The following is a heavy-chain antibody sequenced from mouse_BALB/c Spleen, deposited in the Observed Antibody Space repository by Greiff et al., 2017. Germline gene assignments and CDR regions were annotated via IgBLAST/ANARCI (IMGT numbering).Heavy chain of an antibody. Sequence: EVQLVESGGGLVKPGGSLKLSCAASGFTFSSYAMSWVRQTPEKRLEWVASISSGGSTYYPDSVKGRFTISRDNARNILYLQMSSLRSEDTAMYYCARGPLYDYDRDYFDYWGQGTTLTVSS. CDR3: ARGPLYDYDRDYFDY. CDR2: ISSGGST. D-gene: IGHD2-4*01. J-gene: IGHJ2*01. V-gene: IGHV5-6-5*01. CDR1: GFTFSSYA.